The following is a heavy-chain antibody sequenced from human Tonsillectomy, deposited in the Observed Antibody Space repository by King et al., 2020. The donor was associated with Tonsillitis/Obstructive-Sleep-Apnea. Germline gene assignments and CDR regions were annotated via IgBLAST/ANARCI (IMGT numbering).Heavy chain of an antibody. D-gene: IGHD3-10*02. CDR2: IYPGDSDT. CDR3: ARSVSGANRPFDI. V-gene: IGHV5-51*03. CDR1: GYSFTSYW. J-gene: IGHJ3*02. Sequence: QLVQSGAEVKKPGASLKISCKGSGYSFTSYWIGWVRQMLGKGLEWMGIIYPGDSDTRYSPSFQGQVTISADKSISTAYLQWSSLKASDSAMYYCARSVSGANRPFDIWGQGTMVTVSS.